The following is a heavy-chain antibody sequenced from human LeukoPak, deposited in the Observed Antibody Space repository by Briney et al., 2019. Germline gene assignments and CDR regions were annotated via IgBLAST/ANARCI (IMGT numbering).Heavy chain of an antibody. Sequence: GGSLRLSCAASGFTFSSYSMNWVRQAPGKGLEWVSSISSSSSYIYYADSVKGRFTISRDNAKNSLYLQMNSLRAEDTAVYYCARDGLAHDDGDYDWFDPWGQGTLVTVSS. V-gene: IGHV3-21*01. CDR2: ISSSSSYI. CDR3: ARDGLAHDDGDYDWFDP. CDR1: GFTFSSYS. D-gene: IGHD4-17*01. J-gene: IGHJ5*02.